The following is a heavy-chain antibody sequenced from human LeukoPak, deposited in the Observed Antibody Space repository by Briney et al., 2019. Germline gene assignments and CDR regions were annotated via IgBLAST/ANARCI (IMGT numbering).Heavy chain of an antibody. CDR1: GFTFGTYA. J-gene: IGHJ5*02. V-gene: IGHV3-11*01. Sequence: GGSLRLSCAASGFTFGTYAFSWVRQAPGKGLEWLSYINIGGTNTHYADSVKGRFTISRDNTKKSLYLQMNNLRAEDTAVYYCATDGAGFDTWGQGVLVTVSS. CDR3: ATDGAGFDT. CDR2: INIGGTNT.